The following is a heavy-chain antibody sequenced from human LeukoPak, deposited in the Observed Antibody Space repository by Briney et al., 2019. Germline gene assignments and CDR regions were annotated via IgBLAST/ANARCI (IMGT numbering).Heavy chain of an antibody. D-gene: IGHD6-13*01. Sequence: SETLSLTCTVSGGSISSSSYYWSWIRQPPGKGLEWIGYIYYSGSTNYNPSLKSRVTISVDTSKNQFSLKLSSVTAADTAVYYCARGGYSSSFSGLGYWGQGTLVTVSS. CDR1: GGSISSSSYY. J-gene: IGHJ4*02. V-gene: IGHV4-61*01. CDR2: IYYSGST. CDR3: ARGGYSSSFSGLGY.